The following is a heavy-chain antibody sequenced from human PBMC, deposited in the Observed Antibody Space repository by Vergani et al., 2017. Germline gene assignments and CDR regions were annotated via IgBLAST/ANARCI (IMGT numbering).Heavy chain of an antibody. Sequence: EVQLVESGGGLVQPGGSLRLSCAASGFTFSSYSMNWVRQAPGKGLEWVSSISSSSSYKYYADSVKGRFTISRDNAKNSLYLQMNSLRAEDTAVYYCARDKNRRGGPQGGMDVWGQGTTVTVSS. J-gene: IGHJ6*02. CDR3: ARDKNRRGGPQGGMDV. CDR1: GFTFSSYS. V-gene: IGHV3-21*01. D-gene: IGHD3-16*02. CDR2: ISSSSSYK.